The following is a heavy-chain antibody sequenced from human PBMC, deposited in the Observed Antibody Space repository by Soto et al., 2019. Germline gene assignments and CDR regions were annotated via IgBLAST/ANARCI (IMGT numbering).Heavy chain of an antibody. CDR1: GYSVSCDSAV. J-gene: IGHJ6*02. V-gene: IGHV6-1*01. CDR3: AGVASFRGMDV. Sequence: SHTLSLTCAISGYSVSCDSAVLIWIRQSPSRGLEWLGRTYYRSKWYNDYAVSVKSRITINPDTSKNQFSLHLDSVIPEDTAVYYCAGVASFRGMDVWGQGTPVTVSS. D-gene: IGHD3-16*02. CDR2: TYYRSKWYN.